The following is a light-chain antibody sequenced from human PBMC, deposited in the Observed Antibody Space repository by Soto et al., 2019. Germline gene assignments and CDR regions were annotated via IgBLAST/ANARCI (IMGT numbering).Light chain of an antibody. CDR2: WAS. Sequence: DIVMTQSPDSLAVSLGERATINCKSSQSLFYSSNNRNYLAWYQHKVGQPPKLLLYWASTRESGVPDRFSGSGSGTDFTLTISSLQADDVAVYFCQQYFTPPLSFGGGTRVEIK. CDR1: QSLFYSSNNRNY. CDR3: QQYFTPPLS. J-gene: IGKJ4*01. V-gene: IGKV4-1*01.